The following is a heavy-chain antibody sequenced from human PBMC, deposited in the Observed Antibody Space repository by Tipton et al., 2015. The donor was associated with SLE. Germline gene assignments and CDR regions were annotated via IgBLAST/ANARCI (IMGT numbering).Heavy chain of an antibody. Sequence: TLSLTCTVSDYSISSGYYWSWIRQPAGKELEWIGRIYHSGSTNYNPSLKSRVTISVDTSKNQFSLKLSSVTAADTAVYYCARDPRGGDAFDIWGQGTMVTVSS. CDR2: IYHSGST. J-gene: IGHJ3*02. V-gene: IGHV4-61*02. CDR3: ARDPRGGDAFDI. D-gene: IGHD3-10*01. CDR1: DYSISSGYY.